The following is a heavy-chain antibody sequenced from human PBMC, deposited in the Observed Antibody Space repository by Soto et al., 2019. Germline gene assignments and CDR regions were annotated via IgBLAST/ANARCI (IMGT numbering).Heavy chain of an antibody. Sequence: QITLNESGPALVKPTQTLTLTCTFSGFSLTTSGVGVHWLRQPPGKALEWLAGIYGDDDKPYNPALETRLTITKDTSKNQVVLTMTNMDPLDTATYYCAHNPSYSTAWYIRDDWFDPWGQGTLVTVSS. D-gene: IGHD6-13*01. CDR2: IYGDDDK. J-gene: IGHJ5*02. CDR1: GFSLTTSGVG. CDR3: AHNPSYSTAWYIRDDWFDP. V-gene: IGHV2-5*02.